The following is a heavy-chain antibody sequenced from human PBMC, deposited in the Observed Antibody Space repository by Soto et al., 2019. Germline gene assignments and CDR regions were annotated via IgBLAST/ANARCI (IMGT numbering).Heavy chain of an antibody. Sequence: QVQLVQSGAEVKKPGASVKVSCKASGYTFTSYAISWVRQAPGQGLEWMGWISAYNGNTNYAQKLQGRVTMTTDTCTSTAYKKQTSLRTDDTAVYYCARDDPPAHYCGQGTLVTVSS. V-gene: IGHV1-18*01. CDR3: ARDDPPAHY. CDR2: ISAYNGNT. CDR1: GYTFTSYA. J-gene: IGHJ4*02.